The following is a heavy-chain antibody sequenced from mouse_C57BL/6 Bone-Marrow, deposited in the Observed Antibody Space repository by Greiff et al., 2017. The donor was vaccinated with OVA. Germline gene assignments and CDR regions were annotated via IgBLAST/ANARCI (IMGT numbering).Heavy chain of an antibody. CDR1: GFNIKDDY. D-gene: IGHD1-1*01. CDR3: TTFIFAY. CDR2: IDPENGDT. Sequence: VQLKESGAELVRPGASVKLSCTASGFNIKDDYMHWVKQRPEQGLEWIGRIDPENGDTEYASKFQGKATITADTSSNTAYLQLSSLTSEDTAVYYCTTFIFAYWGQGTLVTVSA. V-gene: IGHV14-4*01. J-gene: IGHJ3*01.